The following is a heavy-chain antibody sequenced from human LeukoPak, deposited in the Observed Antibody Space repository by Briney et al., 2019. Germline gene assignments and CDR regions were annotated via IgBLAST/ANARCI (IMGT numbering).Heavy chain of an antibody. V-gene: IGHV3-21*01. CDR2: ISRSSSYI. J-gene: IGHJ4*02. D-gene: IGHD5-18*01. CDR3: ARGGNTAMVSGDY. Sequence: GGSLRLSCAASGFTFSSYSMNWVRQAPGKGLEWVSSISRSSSYIYYADSVKGRFTISRDNAQNSLYLQMNSLRAEDTAVYYCARGGNTAMVSGDYWGQGTLVTVSS. CDR1: GFTFSSYS.